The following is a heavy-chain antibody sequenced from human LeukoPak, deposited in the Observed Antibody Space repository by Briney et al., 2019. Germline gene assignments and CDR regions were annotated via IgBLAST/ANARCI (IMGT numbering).Heavy chain of an antibody. J-gene: IGHJ4*02. CDR2: ISGSGGST. CDR1: GFTFSSYA. CDR3: AKDKGFTMIVVVSTGGFDY. D-gene: IGHD3-22*01. V-gene: IGHV3-23*01. Sequence: GGSLRLSCAASGFTFSSYAMSWVRQAPGKGLEWVSAISGSGGSTYYADSVKGRFTISRDNSKNTLYLQMNSLRADDTAVYYCAKDKGFTMIVVVSTGGFDYWGQGTLVTVSS.